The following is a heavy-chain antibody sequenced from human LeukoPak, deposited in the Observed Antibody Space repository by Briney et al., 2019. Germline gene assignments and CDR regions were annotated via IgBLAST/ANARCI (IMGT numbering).Heavy chain of an antibody. CDR2: IIPIFGTA. D-gene: IGHD2-15*01. CDR1: GGTFSSYA. V-gene: IGHV1-69*01. J-gene: IGHJ4*02. Sequence: SVKVSCKASGGTFSSYAISWVRQAPGQGLEWMGGIIPIFGTANYAQKFQGRVTITADESTSTAYMELSSLRSEDTAVYYCARVPYCSGGSCLLRGYYFDFWDQGTLVTVSS. CDR3: ARVPYCSGGSCLLRGYYFDF.